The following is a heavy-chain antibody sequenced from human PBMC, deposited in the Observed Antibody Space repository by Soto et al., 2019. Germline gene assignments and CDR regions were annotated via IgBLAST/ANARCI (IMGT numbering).Heavy chain of an antibody. D-gene: IGHD3-10*01. Sequence: EVQLVESGGGLVQPGGSLRLSCAASGFTLSSYSMNWVRQAPGKGLEWVSYISSRSSTIYYADSVKGRFTISRDNAKKSMYLQMNSLRDDVTAVYYCARDGGARTWFDPWGQGTLVTVSS. CDR3: ARDGGARTWFDP. J-gene: IGHJ5*02. CDR1: GFTLSSYS. CDR2: ISSRSSTI. V-gene: IGHV3-48*02.